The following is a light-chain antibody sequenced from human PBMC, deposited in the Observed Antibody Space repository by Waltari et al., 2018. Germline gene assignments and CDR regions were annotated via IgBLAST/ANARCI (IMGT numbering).Light chain of an antibody. CDR3: HSRDSSGDVV. Sequence: SSELTQDPAVSVALGPTVRITCQGDSLRTYYASWFQQKPGQAPALVRDGKNNRPSGIPDRFSASTSGSTSCLTSIGAQAEDEADYYCHSRDSSGDVVIGGGTKLTVV. V-gene: IGLV3-19*01. CDR1: SLRTYY. J-gene: IGLJ2*01. CDR2: GKN.